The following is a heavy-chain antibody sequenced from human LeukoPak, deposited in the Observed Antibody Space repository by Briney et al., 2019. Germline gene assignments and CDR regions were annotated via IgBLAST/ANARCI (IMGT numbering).Heavy chain of an antibody. V-gene: IGHV4-34*01. CDR1: GGSFSGYY. D-gene: IGHD3-10*01. J-gene: IGHJ4*02. CDR3: ARGQWFRAF. CDR2: IHYSGSA. Sequence: SETLSLTCAVYGGSFSGYYWTWVRQPPGKGLEWIGEIHYSGSATYNPSLKSRVTISVDTSKNQFSLKMNSVTAADTAVYYCARGQWFRAFWSRGTPVTVSS.